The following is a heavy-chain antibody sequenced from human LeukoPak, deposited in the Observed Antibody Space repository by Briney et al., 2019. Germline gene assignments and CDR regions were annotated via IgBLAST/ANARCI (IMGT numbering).Heavy chain of an antibody. CDR3: ARVIWFGAVFDY. V-gene: IGHV4-61*02. D-gene: IGHD3-10*01. CDR1: GGSISSTSYY. J-gene: IGHJ4*02. CDR2: IYTSGST. Sequence: SETLSLTCTVSGGSISSTSYYWSWIRQPAGKGLEWIGRIYTSGSTNYNPSLESRVTISLDTSKNQFSLKMNSVTAADTAVYYCARVIWFGAVFDYWGQGTLVTVSS.